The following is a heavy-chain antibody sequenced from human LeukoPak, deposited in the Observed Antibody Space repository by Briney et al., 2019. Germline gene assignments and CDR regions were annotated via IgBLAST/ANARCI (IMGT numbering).Heavy chain of an antibody. J-gene: IGHJ4*02. Sequence: ASVKVSCKASGYTFTRYDLNWVRQATGQGLEWMGWTNPNSGNTGYAQKFQGRVTMTRDTSTSTAYMELSSLRSEDTAVYCCARVAGSIDYWGQGTLVTVSS. D-gene: IGHD6-19*01. CDR3: ARVAGSIDY. CDR1: GYTFTRYD. V-gene: IGHV1-8*01. CDR2: TNPNSGNT.